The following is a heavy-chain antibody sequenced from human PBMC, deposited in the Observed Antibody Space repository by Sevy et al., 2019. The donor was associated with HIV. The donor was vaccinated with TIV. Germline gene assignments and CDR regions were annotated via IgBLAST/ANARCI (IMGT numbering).Heavy chain of an antibody. CDR3: AKVDVVVPVADYGLDV. CDR1: GFTFSNYA. D-gene: IGHD2-2*01. V-gene: IGHV3-23*01. J-gene: IGHJ6*02. Sequence: GGSLRLSCAASGFTFSNYAMSWVRQAPGKGLEWVSSISRSGGSTYYGDSVKGRFTISRDNSKNTLYLQMNSLRAEETAVYYCAKVDVVVPVADYGLDVWGQGTTVTVSS. CDR2: ISRSGGST.